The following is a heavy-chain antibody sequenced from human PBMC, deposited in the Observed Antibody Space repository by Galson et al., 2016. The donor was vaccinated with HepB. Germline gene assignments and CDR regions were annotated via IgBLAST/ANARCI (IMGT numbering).Heavy chain of an antibody. D-gene: IGHD3-10*01. V-gene: IGHV3-7*01. Sequence: SLRLSCADSGFRFSSDWMSWARQAPGKGLEWVANINQDGRQKYYVDSVKGRFTISRDNAQNSLFLQMYSLRAEDTAMYYCVRLGVGNWGQGTPVTVSS. CDR2: INQDGRQK. J-gene: IGHJ4*02. CDR3: VRLGVGN. CDR1: GFRFSSDW.